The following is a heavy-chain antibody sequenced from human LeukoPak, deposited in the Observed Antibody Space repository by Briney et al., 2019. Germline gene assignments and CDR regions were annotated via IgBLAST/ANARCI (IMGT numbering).Heavy chain of an antibody. CDR1: GFSFTDYA. Sequence: PGGSLRLSCATSGFSFTDYAMSWVRQAPGKGLEWVSTINGSGVTTYYADFVKGRFSISRDISENTVYLHMMSLRAEDTAVYYCAKDEDNSGYYLRYFDYWGQGTLVTVST. CDR2: INGSGVTT. V-gene: IGHV3-23*01. CDR3: AKDEDNSGYYLRYFDY. D-gene: IGHD3-22*01. J-gene: IGHJ4*02.